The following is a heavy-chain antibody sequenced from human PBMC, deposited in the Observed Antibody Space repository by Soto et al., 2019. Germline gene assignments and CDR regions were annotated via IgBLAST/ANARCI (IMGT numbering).Heavy chain of an antibody. CDR2: IYYSGST. Sequence: SETLSLTCTVSGGSISSSSYYWGWIRQPPGKGLEWIGSIYYSGSTYYNPSLKSRVTISVDTSKNEFSLKLSSVTAADTAVYYCARSYGYYASVDYWGQGTLVTVSS. V-gene: IGHV4-39*01. J-gene: IGHJ4*02. CDR3: ARSYGYYASVDY. D-gene: IGHD3-22*01. CDR1: GGSISSSSYY.